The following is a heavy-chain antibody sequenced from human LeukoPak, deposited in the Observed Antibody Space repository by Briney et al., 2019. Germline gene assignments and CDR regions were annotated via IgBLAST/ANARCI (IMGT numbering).Heavy chain of an antibody. CDR1: GYTFIAYC. CDR3: ARQVGQLLLYWWFDP. CDR2: INPNSGDT. V-gene: IGHV1-2*06. Sequence: ASVKVSCKASGYTFIAYCMHWVRQAPGHGLEWMGRINPNSGDTNYAQNFQGRVTITRDTSASTAYMELSSLRSEDTAVYYCARQVGQLLLYWWFDPWGQGTLVTVSS. J-gene: IGHJ5*02. D-gene: IGHD2-2*01.